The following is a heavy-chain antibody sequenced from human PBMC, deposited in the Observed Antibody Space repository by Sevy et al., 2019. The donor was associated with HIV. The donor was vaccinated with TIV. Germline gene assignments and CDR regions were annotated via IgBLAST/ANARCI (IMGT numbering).Heavy chain of an antibody. D-gene: IGHD6-19*01. CDR3: AKDVGQWLGNDAFDV. CDR1: GFTFDDYG. V-gene: IGHV3-9*01. J-gene: IGHJ3*01. Sequence: GGSLRLSCAASGFTFDDYGINWVRQAPGKGLEWVSGISWNSGSIGYADSVKGRFTISRDNAKNSLYLQMNSLRPDDTGLYYCAKDVGQWLGNDAFDVWGRGTMVTVSS. CDR2: ISWNSGSI.